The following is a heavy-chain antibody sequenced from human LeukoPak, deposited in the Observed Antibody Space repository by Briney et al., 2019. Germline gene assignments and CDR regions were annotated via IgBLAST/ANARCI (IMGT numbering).Heavy chain of an antibody. V-gene: IGHV3-64*01. Sequence: GGSLRLSCAASGFTFSTYAMSWVRQAPGKGLEYVSAISNNGGYTHYANSLKGRFTISRDNSKNTLYLQMGSLRAEDMAVYYCARETGGYYYDWGQGTLVTVSS. J-gene: IGHJ4*02. D-gene: IGHD7-27*01. CDR2: ISNNGGYT. CDR3: ARETGGYYYD. CDR1: GFTFSTYA.